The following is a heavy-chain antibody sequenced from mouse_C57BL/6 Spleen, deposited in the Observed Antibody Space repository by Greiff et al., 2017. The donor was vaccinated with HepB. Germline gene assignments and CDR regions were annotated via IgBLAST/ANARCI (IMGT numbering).Heavy chain of an antibody. CDR3: ARSYYGNLAWFAY. J-gene: IGHJ3*01. CDR1: GYTFTSYW. D-gene: IGHD2-10*01. V-gene: IGHV1-50*01. Sequence: QVHVKQSGAELVKPGASVKLSCKASGYTFTSYWMQWVKQRPGQGLEWIGEIDPSDSYTNYNQKFKGKATLTVDTSSSTAYMQLSSLTSEDSAVYYCARSYYGNLAWFAYWGQGTLVTVSA. CDR2: IDPSDSYT.